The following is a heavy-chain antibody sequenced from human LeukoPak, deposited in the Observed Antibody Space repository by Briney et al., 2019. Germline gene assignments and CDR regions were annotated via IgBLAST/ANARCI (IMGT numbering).Heavy chain of an antibody. Sequence: GESLKISCKGSGYSFTSYWIGWVRQMPGKGLERMGIIYPGDSDTRYSPSFQGQVTISADKSISTAYLQWSSLKASDTAMYYCARGPYDFWSGYLPSFDYWGQGTLVTVSS. V-gene: IGHV5-51*01. CDR2: IYPGDSDT. D-gene: IGHD3-3*01. CDR3: ARGPYDFWSGYLPSFDY. J-gene: IGHJ4*02. CDR1: GYSFTSYW.